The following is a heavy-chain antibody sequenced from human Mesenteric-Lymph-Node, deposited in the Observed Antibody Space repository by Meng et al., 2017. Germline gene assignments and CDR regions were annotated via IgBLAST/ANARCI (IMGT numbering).Heavy chain of an antibody. CDR1: GYTFTSYG. J-gene: IGHJ6*02. CDR2: ISAYNGNT. V-gene: IGHV1-18*01. Sequence: KVSCKASGYTFTSYGISWVRQAPGQGLEWMGWISAYNGNTNYAQKLQGRVTMTTDTSTSTAYMELRSLRSDDTAVYYCARNVIYKQPLYYYGMDVWGQGTTVTVSS. CDR3: ARNVIYKQPLYYYGMDV. D-gene: IGHD2-21*01.